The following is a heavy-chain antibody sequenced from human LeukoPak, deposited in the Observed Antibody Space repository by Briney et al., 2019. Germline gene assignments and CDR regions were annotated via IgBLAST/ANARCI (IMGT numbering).Heavy chain of an antibody. J-gene: IGHJ4*02. CDR1: GFTFSSYR. CDR3: AKRNLDWSYFDY. D-gene: IGHD3-9*01. V-gene: IGHV3-74*01. Sequence: GGSLRLSCVASGFTFSSYRMHWVRQAPGKGLVWVSRIKTDGSSTSYADSVKGRFTISRDNSKNTLYLQMDSLRAEDTAVHYCAKRNLDWSYFDYWGQGTLVTVSS. CDR2: IKTDGSST.